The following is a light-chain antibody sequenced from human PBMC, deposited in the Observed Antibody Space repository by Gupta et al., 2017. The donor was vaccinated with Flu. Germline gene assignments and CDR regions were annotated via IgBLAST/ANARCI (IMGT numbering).Light chain of an antibody. CDR2: GAS. CDR1: QSVSSN. CDR3: QQYNNWPPST. V-gene: IGKV3-15*01. Sequence: EIVMTQSPATLSVSPGERATLSCRANQSVSSNLAWYQQKPGQAPRLLIYGASTRATGIPARFSGSGSGTEFTLTISSLQSEDFAVYYCQQYNNWPPSTFGGGTQVEIK. J-gene: IGKJ4*01.